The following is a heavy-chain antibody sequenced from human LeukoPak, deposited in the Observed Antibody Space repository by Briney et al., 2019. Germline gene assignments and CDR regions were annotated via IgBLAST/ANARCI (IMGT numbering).Heavy chain of an antibody. CDR1: GFGFSSHS. Sequence: GGSLRLSCAASGFGFSSHSMNWVRQAPGKGLEWVSSISSSSSYIYYADSVKGRFTISRDNAKNSLFLQMNSLRAEDTAVYYCARGQENYGYTFDYWGQGTLVTVSS. CDR3: ARGQENYGYTFDY. CDR2: ISSSSSYI. D-gene: IGHD1-7*01. V-gene: IGHV3-21*01. J-gene: IGHJ4*02.